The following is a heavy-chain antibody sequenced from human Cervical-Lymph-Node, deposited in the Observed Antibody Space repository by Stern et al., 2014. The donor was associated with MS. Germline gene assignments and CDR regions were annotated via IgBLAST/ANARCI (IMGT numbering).Heavy chain of an antibody. J-gene: IGHJ4*02. CDR2: IYNSRST. CDR1: GDSINSPDYY. V-gene: IGHV4-30-4*01. CDR3: ARGYYDSSGCDF. Sequence: VQLEESGPGLVKPAQTLSLTCTVSGDSINSPDYYWSWIRQSPGKGLEWIGYIYNSRSTYYNPSLKSRVSISVDTSKNQFSLKLSSMTAADAAIYYCARGYYDSSGCDFWGQGTLVTVSS. D-gene: IGHD3-22*01.